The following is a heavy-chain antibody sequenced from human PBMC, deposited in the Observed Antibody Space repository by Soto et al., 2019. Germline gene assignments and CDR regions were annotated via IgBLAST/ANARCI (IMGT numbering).Heavy chain of an antibody. V-gene: IGHV5-51*01. CDR1: GYSFTSYW. J-gene: IGHJ6*02. Sequence: GESLKISCKGSGYSFTSYWIGWVRQMPGKGLEWMGIIYPGDSDTRYSPSFQGQVTISADKSISTAYLQWSSLKASDDAMYYCATSESSSAGYYYYYGMDGWGQGTTVTVSS. CDR2: IYPGDSDT. CDR3: ATSESSSAGYYYYYGMDG. D-gene: IGHD6-6*01.